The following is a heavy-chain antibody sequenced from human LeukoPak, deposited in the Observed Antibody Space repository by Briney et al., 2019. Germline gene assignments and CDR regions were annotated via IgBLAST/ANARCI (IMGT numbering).Heavy chain of an antibody. CDR1: GGSISDNY. D-gene: IGHD5-18*01. Sequence: SETLSLTCTVSGGSISDNYWSWIRQPPGKGLEWIGYIYFSGGTYYNPSLKSRVTISVDASKTQFSLRLISVTAADTAVYYCAKVGGYRVFIPWGQGNL. CDR2: IYFSGGT. V-gene: IGHV4-59*12. J-gene: IGHJ5*02. CDR3: AKVGGYRVFIP.